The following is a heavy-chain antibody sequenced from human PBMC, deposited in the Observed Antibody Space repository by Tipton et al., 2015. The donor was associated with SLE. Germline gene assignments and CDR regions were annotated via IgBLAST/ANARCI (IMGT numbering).Heavy chain of an antibody. CDR2: IWYDGSNK. D-gene: IGHD1-20*01. CDR3: ARRGLTFNYYYYMDV. Sequence: SLRFSCAASGFTFSSYGMHWVRQAPGKGLEWVAVIWYDGSNKYYADSVKGRFTISRDNSKNTLYLQMNSLRAEDTAVYYCARRGLTFNYYYYMDVWGKGTTVTVSS. CDR1: GFTFSSYG. V-gene: IGHV3-33*01. J-gene: IGHJ6*03.